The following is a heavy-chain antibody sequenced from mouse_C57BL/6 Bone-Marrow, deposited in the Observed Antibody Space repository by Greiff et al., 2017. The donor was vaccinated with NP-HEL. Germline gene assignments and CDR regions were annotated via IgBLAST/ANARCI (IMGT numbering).Heavy chain of an antibody. J-gene: IGHJ1*03. CDR1: GYSFTDYN. CDR3: ASPYSGDGYFDV. CDR2: INPNYGTT. V-gene: IGHV1-39*01. D-gene: IGHD2-12*01. Sequence: EVKLQESGPELVKPGASVKISCKASGYSFTDYNMNWVKQSNGKSLEWIGVINPNYGTTSYNQKFKGKATLTVDQSSSTAYMQINSRTSEDSAVYYYASPYSGDGYFDVWGTGTTVTVSS.